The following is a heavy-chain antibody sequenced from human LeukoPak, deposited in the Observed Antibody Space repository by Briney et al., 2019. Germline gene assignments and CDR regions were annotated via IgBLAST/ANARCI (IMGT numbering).Heavy chain of an antibody. CDR3: ARVYYGSWSYPSGNY. D-gene: IGHD3-10*01. J-gene: IGHJ4*02. CDR1: GYSFTSYW. Sequence: GESLKISCKGSGYSFTSYWIGWVRQMPGKGLEWMGIIYPGDSDTRYSPSFQGQVTISADKSISTAYLQWSSLKASDTAMYYCARVYYGSWSYPSGNYWGQGTLVTVSS. CDR2: IYPGDSDT. V-gene: IGHV5-51*01.